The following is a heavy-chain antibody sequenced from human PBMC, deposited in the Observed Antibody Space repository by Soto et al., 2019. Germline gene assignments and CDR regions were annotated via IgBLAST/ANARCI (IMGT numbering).Heavy chain of an antibody. CDR3: ARGPDGGAAN. CDR1: GGSFSGYY. CDR2: INPSGST. Sequence: QVQLQQWGAGLLKPSETLSLTCAVYGGSFSGYYWSWIRQPPGKGLEWIGEINPSGSTNYTPSLKSRVTISGHTPKNQFSLKLTSVTAADTAVYFCARGPDGGAANLGQGTLVTVSS. V-gene: IGHV4-34*01. D-gene: IGHD4-17*01. J-gene: IGHJ4*02.